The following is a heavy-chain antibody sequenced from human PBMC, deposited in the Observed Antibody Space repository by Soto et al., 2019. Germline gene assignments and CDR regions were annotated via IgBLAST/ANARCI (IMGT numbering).Heavy chain of an antibody. CDR3: ARAPPRGIAAPGTWGSGMDV. CDR1: GFSFSSYS. J-gene: IGHJ6*02. CDR2: ISYDGSNK. D-gene: IGHD6-13*01. Sequence: LRLSCAASGFSFSSYSMHWVRQAPGKGLEWVAVISYDGSNKYYADSVKGRFTITRDSSKNTVSLQMNSLRLEDTAVYYCARAPPRGIAAPGTWGSGMDVWGQGTTVTVSS. V-gene: IGHV3-30*04.